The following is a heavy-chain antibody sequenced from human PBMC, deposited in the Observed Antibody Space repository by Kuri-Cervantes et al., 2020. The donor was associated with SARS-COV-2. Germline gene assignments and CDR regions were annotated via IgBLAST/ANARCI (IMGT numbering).Heavy chain of an antibody. V-gene: IGHV3-21*01. CDR2: IRPSGNFV. D-gene: IGHD3/OR15-3a*01. Sequence: GESLKISCAVSGFDFSSYTMSWVRQTPGKGLEWVSSIRPSGNFVYYGDSLKGRFVISRDNAKSSLYLQMNNLRVEDTAVYYCARAAVDSLYYYYYMDVWGKGTTVTVSS. CDR1: GFDFSSYT. CDR3: ARAAVDSLYYYYYMDV. J-gene: IGHJ6*03.